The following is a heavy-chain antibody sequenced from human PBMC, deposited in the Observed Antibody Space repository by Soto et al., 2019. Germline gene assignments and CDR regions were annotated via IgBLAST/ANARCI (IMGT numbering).Heavy chain of an antibody. V-gene: IGHV3-53*01. Sequence: PGGSLRLSCAASGFTVSSNHMSWVRQAPGKGLEWVSAIYREGNIYDADSVKGRFTISRDNSKNTLYLQMNSLRAEDTAVYYCARGVINPGLFDYWGPGTLVTVSS. D-gene: IGHD3-10*01. J-gene: IGHJ4*02. CDR2: IYREGNI. CDR1: GFTVSSNH. CDR3: ARGVINPGLFDY.